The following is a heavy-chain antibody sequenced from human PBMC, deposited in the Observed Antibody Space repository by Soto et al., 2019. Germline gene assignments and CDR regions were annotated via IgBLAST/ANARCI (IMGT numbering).Heavy chain of an antibody. D-gene: IGHD2-15*01. CDR2: INSDGSVS. CDR3: ARGGCVGGTCYSLAGSFYYYRDV. V-gene: IGHV3-74*02. J-gene: IGHJ6*03. Sequence: EVQLVESGGGLVQPGGSLRLSCAASGFTFSNYWMYWVRQAPGKGLEWVSRINSDGSVSSYADSVKGRLTISRDNVKNTMYLEMDSLRAEDTAVYYCARGGCVGGTCYSLAGSFYYYRDVWGKGTTVTVFS. CDR1: GFTFSNYW.